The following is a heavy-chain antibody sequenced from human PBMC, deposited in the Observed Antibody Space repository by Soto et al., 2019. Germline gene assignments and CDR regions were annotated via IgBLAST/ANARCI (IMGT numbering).Heavy chain of an antibody. V-gene: IGHV4-59*02. CDR2: SYYRGNT. CDR3: ARGRPRDGYNSGHSDLNI. D-gene: IGHD5-12*01. CDR1: GGSVRSDY. Sequence: SVTLSLTCTVSGGSVRSDYWSWIRQSPGKGLEWIGHSYYRGNTNDNPSLKSRVTMSVDMPKTHFSLRLSSVSAADTAVYNRARGRPRDGYNSGHSDLNIWGQGTMVT. J-gene: IGHJ3*02.